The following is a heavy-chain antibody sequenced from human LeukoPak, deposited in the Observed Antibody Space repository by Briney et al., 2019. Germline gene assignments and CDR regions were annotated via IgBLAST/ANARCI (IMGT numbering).Heavy chain of an antibody. CDR2: TNYRSKWYN. D-gene: IGHD6-19*01. J-gene: IGHJ4*02. CDR1: GDSVSGNIVA. CDR3: ARGSSGSFDY. V-gene: IGHV6-1*01. Sequence: SQTLSLTCDISGDSVSGNIVAWNWIRQSPSRGLEWLRRTNYRSKWYNDYAVSVRCRITINPDISKNRFSLQLDSVTPEDTAVYYCARGSSGSFDYWGQGTLVTVSS.